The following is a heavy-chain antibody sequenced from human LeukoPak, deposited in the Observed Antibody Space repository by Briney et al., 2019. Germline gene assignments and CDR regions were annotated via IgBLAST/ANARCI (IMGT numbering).Heavy chain of an antibody. J-gene: IGHJ3*02. CDR1: GFTFSSYW. CDR3: ARDGGTVPGGAFDI. CDR2: IKQDGSEK. D-gene: IGHD3-10*01. V-gene: IGHV3-7*01. Sequence: GGSLRLSCAASGFTFSSYWMSWVRQAPGKGLEWVANIKQDGSEKYYVDSVKGRFTISRDNAKNSLYLQMNSLRAEDTAVYYCARDGGTVPGGAFDIWGQGTMVTVSS.